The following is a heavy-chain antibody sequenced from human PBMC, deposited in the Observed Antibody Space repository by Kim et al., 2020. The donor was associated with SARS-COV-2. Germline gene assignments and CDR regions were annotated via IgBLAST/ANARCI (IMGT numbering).Heavy chain of an antibody. CDR2: INHSGST. CDR1: GGSFSGYY. V-gene: IGHV4-34*01. CDR3: ARVGLLWFGERWNYFDY. Sequence: SETLSLTCAVYGGSFSGYYWSWIRQPPGKGLEWIGEINHSGSTNYNPSLKSRVTISVDTSKNQFSLKLSSVTAADTAVYYCARVGLLWFGERWNYFDYWGQGTLVTVSS. D-gene: IGHD3-10*01. J-gene: IGHJ4*02.